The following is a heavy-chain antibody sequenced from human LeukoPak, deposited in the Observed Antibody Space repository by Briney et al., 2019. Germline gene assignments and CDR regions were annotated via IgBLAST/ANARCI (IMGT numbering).Heavy chain of an antibody. J-gene: IGHJ3*02. Sequence: GGSLQISCKGSGYSFTSYWIGWGRQVPGKGLEGMGIIYPGDSDTRYSPSFQGQVTISADKSISTAYLQWSSLKASDTAMYYCARLPPFFGVVPLAFDIWGQGTMVTVSS. CDR1: GYSFTSYW. CDR2: IYPGDSDT. CDR3: ARLPPFFGVVPLAFDI. V-gene: IGHV5-51*01. D-gene: IGHD3-3*01.